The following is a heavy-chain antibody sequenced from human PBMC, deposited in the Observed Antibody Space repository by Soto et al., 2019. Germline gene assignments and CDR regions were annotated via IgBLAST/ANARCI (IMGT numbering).Heavy chain of an antibody. V-gene: IGHV1-18*01. CDR1: GYTFNIYG. D-gene: IGHD6-13*01. CDR2: ISAYNGKT. J-gene: IGHJ4*02. Sequence: QVQLVQSGAEVKKPGASVKVSCKASGYTFNIYGTTWVRQAPGQGLEWMGWISAYNGKTNYTQKLQGRATITTDTSTSTAYMELRSLRSDDTAIYYCARTSSSSWRVDHWGQGTLITVSA. CDR3: ARTSSSSWRVDH.